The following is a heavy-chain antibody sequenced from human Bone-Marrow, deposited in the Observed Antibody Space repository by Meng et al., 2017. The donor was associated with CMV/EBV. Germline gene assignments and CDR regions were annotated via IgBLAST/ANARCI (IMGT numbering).Heavy chain of an antibody. Sequence: GESLKISCAAAGVTFDDYGLSWVRQAPGKGVGWVSGNNWNGGSTAYADSVKGRFTISRNNAKKSLYLQMNSLRAEDTALYYCARATLPHYYDSSGYYVAFDFWGQGTMVTVSS. CDR3: ARATLPHYYDSSGYYVAFDF. D-gene: IGHD3-22*01. CDR2: NNWNGGST. J-gene: IGHJ4*02. CDR1: GVTFDDYG. V-gene: IGHV3-20*04.